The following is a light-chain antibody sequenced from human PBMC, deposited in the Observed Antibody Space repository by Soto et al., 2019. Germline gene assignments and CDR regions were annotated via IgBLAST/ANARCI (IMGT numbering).Light chain of an antibody. J-gene: IGLJ2*01. V-gene: IGLV1-40*01. CDR1: SSNIGAGYD. Sequence: QSVLTQPPSVSGAPGQRVTFSCTGSSSNIGAGYDVHWYQQLPGTAPKLLIYVNSNRPSGVPDRFSVSKSGTSASLAITGLQAEDEADYYCQSYDSSLSVVVFGGGTKVTVL. CDR3: QSYDSSLSVVV. CDR2: VNS.